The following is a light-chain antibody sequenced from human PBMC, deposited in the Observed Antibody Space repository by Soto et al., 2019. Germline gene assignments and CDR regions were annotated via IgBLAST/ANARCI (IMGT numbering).Light chain of an antibody. J-gene: IGKJ5*01. CDR3: HQYGRSPIT. CDR1: QSGDSNY. V-gene: IGKV3D-20*01. Sequence: EIVLTQSPATLSLCTGERATLSCGASQSGDSNYLAWYQQRPGLAPRFLIYDASNRATGIPERFSGRGSGTDFTLTICRLEPEDFAFYYCHQYGRSPITFGQGTRLEI. CDR2: DAS.